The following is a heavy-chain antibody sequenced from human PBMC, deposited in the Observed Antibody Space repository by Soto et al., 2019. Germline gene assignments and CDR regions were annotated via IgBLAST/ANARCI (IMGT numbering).Heavy chain of an antibody. V-gene: IGHV4-39*01. CDR1: GGSIISSSYY. CDR2: IYYSGST. D-gene: IGHD6-6*01. Sequence: PSASVSLTCTVSGGSIISSSYYWGWILQPPGNGLEWIGIIYYSGSTYYNPSLKSRVTISVDTSKNQFSLKLSSVTAADTAVYYCARHMGWGIAARRGMYNWFDPWGQGTLVTVSS. J-gene: IGHJ5*02. CDR3: ARHMGWGIAARRGMYNWFDP.